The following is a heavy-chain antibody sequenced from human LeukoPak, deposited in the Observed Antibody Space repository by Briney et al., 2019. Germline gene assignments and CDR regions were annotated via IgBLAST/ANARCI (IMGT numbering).Heavy chain of an antibody. D-gene: IGHD3-10*02. V-gene: IGHV3-48*03. J-gene: IGHJ6*04. CDR1: GFTFSSYE. CDR3: AELGITMIGGA. CDR2: ISSSGSTI. Sequence: GGSLRLPCAASGFTFSSYEMNWVRQAPGKGLEWVSYISSSGSTIYYADSVKGRFTISRDDAKNSLYLQMNSLRAADTAVYYCAELGITMIGGAWGKGTTVTISS.